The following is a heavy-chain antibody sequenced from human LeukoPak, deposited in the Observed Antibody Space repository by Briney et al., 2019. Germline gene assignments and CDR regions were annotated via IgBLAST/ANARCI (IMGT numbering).Heavy chain of an antibody. Sequence: SETLSLTCTVSGGSLSSYYWSWIRQPAGKGLEWIGRIYTSGSTNYNPSLKSRVTMSVDTSKNQFSLKLSSVTAADTAVYYCARDSSSGWYYGMDVWGQGTTVTVSS. CDR1: GGSLSSYY. D-gene: IGHD6-19*01. V-gene: IGHV4-4*07. J-gene: IGHJ6*02. CDR3: ARDSSSGWYYGMDV. CDR2: IYTSGST.